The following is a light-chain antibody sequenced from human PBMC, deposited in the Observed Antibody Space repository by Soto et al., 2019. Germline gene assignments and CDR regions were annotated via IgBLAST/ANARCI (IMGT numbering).Light chain of an antibody. CDR3: CSHTTSSTWV. CDR1: NSDVGSYDY. Sequence: QSALTQPASVSGSPGQSITISCTGTNSDVGSYDYVSWYQQHPGKVPKLIIYDVTYRPSGVSYRFSGSKSGNTASLTISGLQAEDEADYYCCSHTTSSTWVFGGGTKVTVL. J-gene: IGLJ3*02. V-gene: IGLV2-14*01. CDR2: DVT.